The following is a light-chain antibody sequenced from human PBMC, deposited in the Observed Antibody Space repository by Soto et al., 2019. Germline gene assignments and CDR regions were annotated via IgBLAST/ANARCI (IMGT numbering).Light chain of an antibody. CDR3: QQYGTSPPRYT. CDR1: QIVSSRY. Sequence: EIVLTQSPGTLSLSPGERVTLSCRASQIVSSRYLAWYQQRPGQAPRLLIYGASTRATGIPDRFSGSASGTDFTLTISRLEPEDFAVYYCQQYGTSPPRYTFGQGTKVDIK. V-gene: IGKV3-20*01. CDR2: GAS. J-gene: IGKJ2*01.